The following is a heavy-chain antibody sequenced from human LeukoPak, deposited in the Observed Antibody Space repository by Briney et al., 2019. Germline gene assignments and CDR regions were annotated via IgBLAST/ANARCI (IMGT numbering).Heavy chain of an antibody. CDR3: ATARAGY. V-gene: IGHV3-23*01. Sequence: GGSLRLSCAASGFTFSSYAMSWVGQAPGKGLEWVSGTTNSGGNTYYADSVKGRFTISRDNSKNTLSLQMTSLRAEDTAVYYCATARAGYWGQGTLVTVSS. D-gene: IGHD6-13*01. J-gene: IGHJ4*02. CDR1: GFTFSSYA. CDR2: TTNSGGNT.